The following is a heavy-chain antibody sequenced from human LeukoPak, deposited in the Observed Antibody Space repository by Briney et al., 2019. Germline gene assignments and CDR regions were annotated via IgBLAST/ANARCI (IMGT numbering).Heavy chain of an antibody. CDR2: IYWDDDK. CDR3: AHTPLGGWHTPHFDY. J-gene: IGHJ4*02. D-gene: IGHD4-23*01. CDR1: GFSLRTRGVG. V-gene: IGHV2-5*02. Sequence: SGPTLVNPTQTLTLTCTFSGFSLRTRGVGVGWIRQPPGKALEWLALIYWDDDKRYSPSLKSRLTITKDTSKNQVVLTMTNMDPVDTATYYCAHTPLGGWHTPHFDYWGQGTLVTVSS.